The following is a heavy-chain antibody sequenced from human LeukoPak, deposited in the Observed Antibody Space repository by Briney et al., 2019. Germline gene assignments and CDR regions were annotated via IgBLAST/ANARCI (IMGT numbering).Heavy chain of an antibody. CDR2: ISSDGTDI. V-gene: IGHV3-74*01. Sequence: GGSLRLSCLASGFSFSSSWMHWVRQTPGKELLWLSRISSDGTDIKYADSVQGRFIISRDNAKNTLYLQMNNLRVEDTAVYYCARDQTQLGPTTVGYWGQGTLVTVSS. CDR3: ARDQTQLGPTTVGY. CDR1: GFSFSSSW. D-gene: IGHD2-2*01. J-gene: IGHJ4*02.